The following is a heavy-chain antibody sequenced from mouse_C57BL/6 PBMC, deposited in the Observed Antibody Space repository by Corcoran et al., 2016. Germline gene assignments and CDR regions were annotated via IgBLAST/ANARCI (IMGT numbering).Heavy chain of an antibody. Sequence: QVQLQQSGAELVKPVASVKISCKASGYALSSYRMTWVKQGPGRGLEWIGQIYPGDGDTNYNGKFKGKATLTADKSSSTAYMQLSSLTSEDSAVYFCARDLSLYYDYQFAYWGQGTLVTVSA. D-gene: IGHD2-4*01. J-gene: IGHJ3*01. CDR2: IYPGDGDT. CDR3: ARDLSLYYDYQFAY. V-gene: IGHV1-80*01. CDR1: GYALSSYR.